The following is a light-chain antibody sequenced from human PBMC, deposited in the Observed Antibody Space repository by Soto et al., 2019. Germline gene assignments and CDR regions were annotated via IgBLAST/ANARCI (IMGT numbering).Light chain of an antibody. CDR3: QQYGSYPWT. Sequence: DIQMTQSPSTLSASVGDRVTIACRASQSISGWLAWYHQRPGRAPNLLMYKTSSLESGVPSRFSGSRSGTEFTLTISSLQPDDFATYFSQQYGSYPWTFGQGTKVDIK. V-gene: IGKV1-5*03. CDR1: QSISGW. J-gene: IGKJ1*01. CDR2: KTS.